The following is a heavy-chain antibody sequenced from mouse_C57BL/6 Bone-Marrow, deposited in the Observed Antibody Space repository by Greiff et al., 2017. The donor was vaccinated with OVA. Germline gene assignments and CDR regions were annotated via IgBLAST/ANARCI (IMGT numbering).Heavy chain of an antibody. Sequence: EVKLMESGGGLVKPGGSLKLSCAASGFTFSSYTMSWVRQTPEKRLEWVATISGGGGNTYYPDSVKGRFTISRDNAKNTLYLQMSSLRSEDTALYYCARRLLDAMDDWGQGTSVTVSS. CDR2: ISGGGGNT. V-gene: IGHV5-9*01. CDR1: GFTFSSYT. D-gene: IGHD2-13*01. CDR3: ARRLLDAMDD. J-gene: IGHJ4*01.